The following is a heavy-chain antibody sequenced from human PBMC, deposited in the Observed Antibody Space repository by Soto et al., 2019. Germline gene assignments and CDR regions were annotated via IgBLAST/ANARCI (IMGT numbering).Heavy chain of an antibody. D-gene: IGHD1-1*01. V-gene: IGHV3-15*01. CDR1: GFTFSNAW. J-gene: IGHJ4*02. Sequence: EVQLVESGGGLVKPGGSLRLSCAASGFTFSNAWMSWVRQAPGKGLEWVGRIKSKTDGGTTDYAAPVKGRFTISRDDSKNTLYLQMNSLKTEDTAVYYCTTVETGTTAVFDYWGQGTLVTVSS. CDR2: IKSKTDGGTT. CDR3: TTVETGTTAVFDY.